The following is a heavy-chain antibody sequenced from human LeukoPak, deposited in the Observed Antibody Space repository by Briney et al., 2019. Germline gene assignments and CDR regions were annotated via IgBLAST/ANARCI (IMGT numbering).Heavy chain of an antibody. CDR2: ISSSSSYI. J-gene: IGHJ4*02. D-gene: IGHD3-22*01. V-gene: IGHV3-21*01. CDR3: ARDGGGITMIVVVIGGYFDY. Sequence: GGSLRLSCAASGFTFSSYSMNWVRQAPGKGLEWVSSISSSSSYIYYADSVKGRFTISRDNAKNSLYLQMNSLRAEDTAVYYCARDGGGITMIVVVIGGYFDYWGQGTLVTVSS. CDR1: GFTFSSYS.